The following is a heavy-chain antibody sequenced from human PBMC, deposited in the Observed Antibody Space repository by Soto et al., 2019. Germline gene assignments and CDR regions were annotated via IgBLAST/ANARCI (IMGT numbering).Heavy chain of an antibody. V-gene: IGHV4-39*01. D-gene: IGHD3-10*01. CDR2: IYYSGST. Sequence: QLQLQESGPGLVKPSETLSLTCTVSGGSISSSSYYWGWIRQPPGKGLEWIGGIYYSGSTYYNPSLKSRVTISVDTSKNQFSLKLSSVTAADTAVYYCARTKGVGELFYYYYYGMDVWGQGTTVTVSS. J-gene: IGHJ6*02. CDR1: GGSISSSSYY. CDR3: ARTKGVGELFYYYYYGMDV.